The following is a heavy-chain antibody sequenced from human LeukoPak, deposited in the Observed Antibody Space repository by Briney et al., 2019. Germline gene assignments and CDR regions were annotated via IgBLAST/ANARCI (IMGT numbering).Heavy chain of an antibody. V-gene: IGHV3-30*18. Sequence: PGRSLRLSCAASGFTFSSYGMHWVRQAPGKGLEWVAVTSYDGSNKYYADSVKGRFTISRDNSKNTLYLQMNSLRAEDTAVYYCAKSAVAGPDYFDYWGQGTLVTVSS. CDR3: AKSAVAGPDYFDY. CDR1: GFTFSSYG. CDR2: TSYDGSNK. J-gene: IGHJ4*02. D-gene: IGHD6-19*01.